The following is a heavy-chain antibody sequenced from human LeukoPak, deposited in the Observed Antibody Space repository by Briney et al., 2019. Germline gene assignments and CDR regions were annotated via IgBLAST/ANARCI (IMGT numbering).Heavy chain of an antibody. Sequence: GGSLTLSCTASGYTFSSYAMTWVRQAPGEGLEWVSAIIVSGANTYYADSVKGRFAASKDNSKDTLYLQMRSLRAEDTAVYYCARGRSGYGPFDAFDIWGHGTWVTVSS. CDR1: GYTFSSYA. CDR3: ARGRSGYGPFDAFDI. D-gene: IGHD3-22*01. J-gene: IGHJ3*02. V-gene: IGHV3-23*01. CDR2: IIVSGANT.